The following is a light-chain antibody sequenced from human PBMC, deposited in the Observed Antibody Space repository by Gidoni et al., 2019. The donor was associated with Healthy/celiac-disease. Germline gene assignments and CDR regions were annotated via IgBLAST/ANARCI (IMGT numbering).Light chain of an antibody. CDR3: QQSYSTSGT. Sequence: DIQMTQSPSSLSASVGDRVTITCRASQSISSYLNWYQQKPGKAPKLLIYAASSLQSGVPSRFCGSGSGTDFTLTISSLQPEDFATYYCQQSYSTSGTFGQGTRLEIK. CDR1: QSISSY. J-gene: IGKJ5*01. CDR2: AAS. V-gene: IGKV1-39*01.